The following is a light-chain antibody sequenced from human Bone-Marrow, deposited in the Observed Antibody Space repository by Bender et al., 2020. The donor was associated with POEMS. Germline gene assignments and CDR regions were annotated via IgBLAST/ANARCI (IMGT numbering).Light chain of an antibody. CDR1: SSNIGRNT. V-gene: IGLV1-44*01. CDR2: TND. J-gene: IGLJ2*01. Sequence: QSVLTQPPSLSGTPGQSVTISCSGGSSNIGRNTVNWYHQVPGTAPKLLVHTNDQRPSGVSNRFSGSKSDNTASLTISGLQAEDEADYYCSSYTSSSTLVFGGGTKLTVL. CDR3: SSYTSSSTLV.